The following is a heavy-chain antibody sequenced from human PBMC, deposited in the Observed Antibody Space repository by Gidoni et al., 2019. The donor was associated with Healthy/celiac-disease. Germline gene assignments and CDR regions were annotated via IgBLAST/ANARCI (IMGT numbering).Heavy chain of an antibody. CDR2: SRGSGGRT. CDR3: AKGQSGSYLNQNFDY. Sequence: EVQLLESGGGLVQPGGSLRLSCADAGLTFSSYAMSWVRQAPGKGLEWVSASRGSGGRTYYADSVKGRFTISRDNSKNTLYLQMNSLRAEDTAVYYCAKGQSGSYLNQNFDYWGQGTLVTVSS. V-gene: IGHV3-23*01. CDR1: GLTFSSYA. J-gene: IGHJ4*02. D-gene: IGHD1-26*01.